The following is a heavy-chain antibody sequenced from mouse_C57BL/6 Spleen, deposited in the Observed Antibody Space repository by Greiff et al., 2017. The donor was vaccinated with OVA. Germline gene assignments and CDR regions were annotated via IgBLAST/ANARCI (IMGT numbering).Heavy chain of an antibody. J-gene: IGHJ2*01. D-gene: IGHD1-1*01. CDR3: ARSSYYYGPFDY. CDR1: GFTFSSYA. CDR2: ISDGGSYT. V-gene: IGHV5-4*03. Sequence: EVMLVESGGGLVKPGGSLKLSCAASGFTFSSYAMSWVRQTPEKRLEWVATISDGGSYTYYPDNVKGRFTISRDNAKNNLYLQMSHLKSEDTAMYYCARSSYYYGPFDYWGQGTTLTVSS.